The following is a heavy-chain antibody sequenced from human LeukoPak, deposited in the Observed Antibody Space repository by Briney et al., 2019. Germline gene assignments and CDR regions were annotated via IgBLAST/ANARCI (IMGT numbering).Heavy chain of an antibody. CDR1: GFTFSDYY. J-gene: IGHJ6*02. CDR2: ISSSGSTI. CDR3: ARGRFVVVPAATFEGYYYYGMDV. D-gene: IGHD2-2*01. Sequence: GGSLRLSCAASGFTFSDYYMSWIRQAPGKGLEWVSYISSSGSTIYYADSVKGRFTISRDNAKNSLYLQMNSLRAEDTAVYYCARGRFVVVPAATFEGYYYYGMDVWGQGTTVSFSS. V-gene: IGHV3-11*01.